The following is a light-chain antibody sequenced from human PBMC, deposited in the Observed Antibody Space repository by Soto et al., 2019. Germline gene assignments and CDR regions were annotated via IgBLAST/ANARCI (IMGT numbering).Light chain of an antibody. CDR2: EVS. CDR1: SSDVGTYNY. Sequence: QSALTQPASVSGSPGQSITISCTGTSSDVGTYNYVSWYQQHPGKAPKLIIYEVSNRPSGVSNRFSGSKSGNMASLTISGLQAEDEADYYCSSYTSSTDYVFGTGTKLTVL. CDR3: SSYTSSTDYV. J-gene: IGLJ1*01. V-gene: IGLV2-14*01.